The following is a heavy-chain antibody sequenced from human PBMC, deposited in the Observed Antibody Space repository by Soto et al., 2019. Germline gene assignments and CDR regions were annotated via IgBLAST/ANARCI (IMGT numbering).Heavy chain of an antibody. CDR3: AAITHDSSGYYRLFDY. CDR1: GFTFTSSA. J-gene: IGHJ4*02. D-gene: IGHD3-22*01. Sequence: QMQLVQSGPEVKKPGTSVKVSCKASGFTFTSSAMQWVRQARGQRLEWIGWIVVGSGNTNYAQKFQERVTITRDMSTSTAHMELSSLRSEDTAVYYCAAITHDSSGYYRLFDYWGQGTLVTVSS. V-gene: IGHV1-58*02. CDR2: IVVGSGNT.